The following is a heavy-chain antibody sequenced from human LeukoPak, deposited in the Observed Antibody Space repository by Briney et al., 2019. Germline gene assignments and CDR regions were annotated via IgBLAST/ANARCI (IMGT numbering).Heavy chain of an antibody. V-gene: IGHV3-9*01. CDR3: AKSRGGGIAAATAYFDY. D-gene: IGHD6-13*01. CDR2: ISWNSGSI. CDR1: GFTFDDYA. J-gene: IGHJ4*02. Sequence: GGSLRLSCAASGFTFDDYAMHWVRQAPGKGLEWVSGISWNSGSIGYADSAKGRFTISRDNAKNSLYLQMNSLRAEDTALYYCAKSRGGGIAAATAYFDYWGQGTLVTVSS.